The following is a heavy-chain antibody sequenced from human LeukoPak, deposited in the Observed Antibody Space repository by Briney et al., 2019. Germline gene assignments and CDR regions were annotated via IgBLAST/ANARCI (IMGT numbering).Heavy chain of an antibody. J-gene: IGHJ4*02. CDR2: ITPRDGST. D-gene: IGHD6-19*01. CDR3: ARPASDGSGWFAK. Sequence: ASVKVSCQAIGYIFTDYYMHWVRQSPGKGLEWMGVITPRDGSTGYAQKFQDRVSMTRDTPTSTVYMELSSLKSEDTAIYYCARPASDGSGWFAKWGQGTLVTVSS. V-gene: IGHV1-46*03. CDR1: GYIFTDYY.